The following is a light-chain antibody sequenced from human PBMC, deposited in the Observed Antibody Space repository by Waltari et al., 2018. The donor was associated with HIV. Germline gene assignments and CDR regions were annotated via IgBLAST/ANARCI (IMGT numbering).Light chain of an antibody. J-gene: IGLJ2*01. CDR1: SSDVGGYNY. V-gene: IGLV2-11*01. CDR2: DVS. CDR3: YSYAGSLL. Sequence: QSALTQPRSASGSPGQSVTISCTGSSSDVGGYNYVSWYQQHPTKAPKLIIYDVSERPSGVPDRFSGSKSGNRASLTISGLQAEDEADYYCYSYAGSLLFGGGTKLTVL.